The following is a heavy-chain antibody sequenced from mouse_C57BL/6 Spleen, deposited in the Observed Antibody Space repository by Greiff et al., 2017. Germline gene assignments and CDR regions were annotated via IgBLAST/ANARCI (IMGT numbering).Heavy chain of an antibody. CDR1: GYTFTSYW. J-gene: IGHJ1*03. D-gene: IGHD1-1*01. CDR2: IYPGSGST. V-gene: IGHV1-55*01. Sequence: QVQLQQSGAELVKPGASVKMSCKASGYTFTSYWITWVKQRPGQGLEWTGDIYPGSGSTNYNEKFKSKATLTVDTSSSTAYMQLSSLTSEDSAVYYCARGGYYYYGSSSNWYFDVWGTGTTVTVSS. CDR3: ARGGYYYYGSSSNWYFDV.